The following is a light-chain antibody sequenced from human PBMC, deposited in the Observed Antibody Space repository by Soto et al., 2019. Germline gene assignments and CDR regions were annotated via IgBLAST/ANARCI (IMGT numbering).Light chain of an antibody. V-gene: IGKV1-27*01. CDR1: QAISNY. CDR3: QKCNDDSRT. Sequence: DIQMTQSPSSLSASVGDRVTITCRASQAISNYVAWFQQKPGQVPKLLIYAASTLQSGVPSRFSGSGSGTDFTLTISSLQPEDFATYYCQKCNDDSRTFGQGTKVEVK. CDR2: AAS. J-gene: IGKJ1*01.